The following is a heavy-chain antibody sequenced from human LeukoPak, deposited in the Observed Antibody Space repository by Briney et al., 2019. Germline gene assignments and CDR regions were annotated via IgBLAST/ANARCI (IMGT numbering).Heavy chain of an antibody. V-gene: IGHV4-34*01. CDR2: INHSGST. J-gene: IGHJ4*02. CDR1: GGSFSGYY. CDR3: ARCVRVGSTSCQY. Sequence: SETLSLTCAVYGGSFSGYYWSWIRQPPRKGLEWIGEINHSGSTNYNPSLKSRVTISVDTSKNQFSLKLRSVTAADTAVYYCARCVRVGSTSCQYWGQGTLVTVSS. D-gene: IGHD2-2*01.